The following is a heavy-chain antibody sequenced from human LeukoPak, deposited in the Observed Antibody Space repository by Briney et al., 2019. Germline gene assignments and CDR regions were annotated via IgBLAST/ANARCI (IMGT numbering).Heavy chain of an antibody. CDR1: GGSFSGYY. V-gene: IGHV4-34*01. CDR2: INHSGST. CDR3: ARPLGGDYDILTGYGY. D-gene: IGHD3-9*01. J-gene: IGHJ4*02. Sequence: SETLSLTRAVYGGSFSGYYWSWIRQPPGKGLEWIGEINHSGSTNYNPSLKSRVTISVDTSKNQFSLKLSSVTAADTAVYYCARPLGGDYDILTGYGYWGQGTLVTVSS.